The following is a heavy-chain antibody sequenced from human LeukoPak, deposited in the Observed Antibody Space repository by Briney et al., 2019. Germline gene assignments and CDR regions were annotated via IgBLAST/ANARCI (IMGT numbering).Heavy chain of an antibody. D-gene: IGHD1-1*01. CDR1: GYTFTSYG. V-gene: IGHV1-18*01. CDR2: ISVYNGNT. J-gene: IGHJ4*02. CDR3: ARVEFAGTHYFDY. Sequence: ASVKVSCKASGYTFTSYGISWVRQAPGQGLEWMGWISVYNGNTNYAQKLQGRVTMTTDTSTSTAYMDLRSLGSEDTAVYYCARVEFAGTHYFDYWGQGTLVTVSS.